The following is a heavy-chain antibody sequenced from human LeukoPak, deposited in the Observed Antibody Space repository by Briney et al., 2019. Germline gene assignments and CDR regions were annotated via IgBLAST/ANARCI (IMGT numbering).Heavy chain of an antibody. J-gene: IGHJ6*02. D-gene: IGHD2-2*01. CDR2: INSDGSSK. CDR1: GFTFSSYW. V-gene: IGHV3-74*01. CDR3: ARAAIVVVPAATERYYYYYGMDV. Sequence: PGGSLRLSCAASGFTFSSYWMHWVRQAPGKGLVWVSRINSDGSSKSYADSVKGRFTISRDNAKNTLYLQMNSLRAEDTAVYYCARAAIVVVPAATERYYYYYGMDVWGQGTTDTVSS.